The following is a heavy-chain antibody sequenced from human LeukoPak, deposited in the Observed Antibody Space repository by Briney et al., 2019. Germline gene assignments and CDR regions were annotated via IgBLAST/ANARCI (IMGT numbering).Heavy chain of an antibody. D-gene: IGHD6-19*01. Sequence: SQTLSLTCAISGDSVSSNSAAWNWIRQSPSKGLEWLGRTYYRSKWYNDYAVSVKSRITINPDTSKNQFSLQLNSVTPEDTAVYYCAREFQDYSSGWYQVDYWGQGTLVTVSS. CDR1: GDSVSSNSAA. CDR3: AREFQDYSSGWYQVDY. V-gene: IGHV6-1*01. J-gene: IGHJ4*02. CDR2: TYYRSKWYN.